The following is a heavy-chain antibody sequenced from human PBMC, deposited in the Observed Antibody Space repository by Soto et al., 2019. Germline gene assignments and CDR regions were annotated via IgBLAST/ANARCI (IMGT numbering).Heavy chain of an antibody. Sequence: GASVKFSCKASGYTFTSYHMHWVRQAPGQGLEWMGIINPSGGSTSYAQKFQGRVTMTRDTSTSTVYMELSSLGSEDTAVYYCARDLGGYCSSTSCSSYWGQGTLVTVSS. CDR3: ARDLGGYCSSTSCSSY. CDR2: INPSGGST. J-gene: IGHJ4*02. V-gene: IGHV1-46*01. CDR1: GYTFTSYH. D-gene: IGHD2-2*01.